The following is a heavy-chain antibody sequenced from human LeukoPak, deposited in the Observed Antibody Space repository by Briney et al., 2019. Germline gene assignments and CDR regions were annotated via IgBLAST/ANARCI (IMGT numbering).Heavy chain of an antibody. CDR2: INPNSGGT. V-gene: IGHV1-2*02. CDR1: GYTFTSYG. Sequence: ASVKVSCKASGYTFTSYGISWVRQAPGQGLEWMGWINPNSGGTNYAQKFQGRVTMTRDTSISTAYMELSRLRSDDTAVYYCARGRGSYSLDYWGQGTLVTVSS. D-gene: IGHD1-26*01. CDR3: ARGRGSYSLDY. J-gene: IGHJ4*02.